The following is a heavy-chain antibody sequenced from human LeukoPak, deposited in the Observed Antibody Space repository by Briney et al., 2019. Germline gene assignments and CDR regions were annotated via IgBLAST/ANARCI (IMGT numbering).Heavy chain of an antibody. CDR2: IYYSGST. CDR3: ASPGGGPTKY. J-gene: IGHJ4*02. CDR1: GSSISSGGYY. Sequence: SETLSLTCTVSGSSISSGGYYWGWIRQPPGKGLEWIGSIYYSGSTYYNPSLKSRVTISVDTSKSQFSLNLSSVTAADTAVYYCASPGGGPTKYWGQGTLVTASS. D-gene: IGHD3-16*01. V-gene: IGHV4-39*01.